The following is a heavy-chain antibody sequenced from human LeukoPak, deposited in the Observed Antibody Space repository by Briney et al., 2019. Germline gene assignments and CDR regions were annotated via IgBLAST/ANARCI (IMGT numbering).Heavy chain of an antibody. CDR1: GYTFTGYY. CDR3: ARCRIQLWFPMDV. D-gene: IGHD5-18*01. J-gene: IGHJ6*02. CDR2: ISAYNGNT. V-gene: IGHV1-18*04. Sequence: GASVKVSCKASGYTFTGYYMHWVRQAPGQGLEWMGWISAYNGNTNYAQKLQGRVTMTTDTSTSTAYMELRSLRSDDTAVYYCARCRIQLWFPMDVWGQGTTVTVSS.